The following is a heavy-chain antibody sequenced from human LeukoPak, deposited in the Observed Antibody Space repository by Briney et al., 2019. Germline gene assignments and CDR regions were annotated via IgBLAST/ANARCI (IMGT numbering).Heavy chain of an antibody. D-gene: IGHD1-14*01. CDR2: INPKTGGT. Sequence: ASVKVSCKAFGYTFTGDYMHLVRHAPGQGLEWMGWINPKTGGTSYAQKFQGRVTMTRYTSISTVNMELSRLTSDDTAVYYCARATAENDHWGQGTLVTVSS. J-gene: IGHJ4*02. CDR3: ARATAENDH. CDR1: GYTFTGDY. V-gene: IGHV1-2*02.